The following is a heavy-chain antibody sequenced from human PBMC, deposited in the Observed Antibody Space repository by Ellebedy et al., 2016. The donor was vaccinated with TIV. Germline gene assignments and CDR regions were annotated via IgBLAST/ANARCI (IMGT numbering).Heavy chain of an antibody. CDR3: ARSTTVTTASYEY. CDR2: INHSGST. V-gene: IGHV4-34*01. D-gene: IGHD4-17*01. CDR1: GGSFSGYY. Sequence: MPSETLSLTCAVYGGSFSGYYWTWILQPPGKGLEWIGEINHSGSTTYNPSLKNRVTISVDTSRNRFYLKLSSVTAADTALYYCARSTTVTTASYEYWGQGTLVTVSS. J-gene: IGHJ4*02.